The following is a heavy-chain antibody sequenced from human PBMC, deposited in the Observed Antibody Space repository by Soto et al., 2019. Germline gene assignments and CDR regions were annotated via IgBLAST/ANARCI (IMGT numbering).Heavy chain of an antibody. D-gene: IGHD3-10*01. Sequence: QVQLQESGPGLVKPSETLSLTCTVSGGSISSYYWTWIRQPPGQGLEWIGFIYNSGSTHYNPSLRRRVTISVDTSKNQFSLKLRSVTAADTAVYYCASMGYHYGSGSYPLDYWGQGTLVTVSS. CDR1: GGSISSYY. J-gene: IGHJ4*02. V-gene: IGHV4-59*08. CDR2: IYNSGST. CDR3: ASMGYHYGSGSYPLDY.